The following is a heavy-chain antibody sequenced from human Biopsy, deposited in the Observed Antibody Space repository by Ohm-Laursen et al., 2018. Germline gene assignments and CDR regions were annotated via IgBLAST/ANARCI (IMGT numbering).Heavy chain of an antibody. CDR3: ARAYPPPGRRLVVVAGDFDC. J-gene: IGHJ4*02. V-gene: IGHV3-33*01. D-gene: IGHD2-15*01. CDR2: IWYDGTDK. Sequence: SLRLSCAASGFTFSGYGMHWVRQAPGKGLGWVAVIWYDGTDKFYADSVKGRFTISRDNAKNSLYLQMNSLRAEDTAVYYCARAYPPPGRRLVVVAGDFDCWGQGTRVTVSS. CDR1: GFTFSGYG.